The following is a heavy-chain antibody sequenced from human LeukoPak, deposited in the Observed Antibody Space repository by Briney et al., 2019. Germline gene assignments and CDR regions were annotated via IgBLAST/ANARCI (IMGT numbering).Heavy chain of an antibody. Sequence: SETLSLTCAVYGGSFSGYYWSWIRQPPGKGLEWIGEINHSGSTNYNPSLKSRVTISVDTSKNQFSLKLSSVTAADTAVYYCARRRSIAARPAFDYWGQGTLVTVSS. CDR3: ARRRSIAARPAFDY. CDR2: INHSGST. CDR1: GGSFSGYY. D-gene: IGHD6-6*01. J-gene: IGHJ4*02. V-gene: IGHV4-34*01.